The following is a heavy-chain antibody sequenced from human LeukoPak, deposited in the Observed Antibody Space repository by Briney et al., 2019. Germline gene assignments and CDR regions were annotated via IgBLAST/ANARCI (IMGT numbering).Heavy chain of an antibody. Sequence: SETLSLTCTVSGDSITSHYWNWVRQPPGKGLEWIGYIYYTGITKYNPSLTSRVSMSVDTSKNQFFLKMNPVTAADTAVYHCARSVDYFDNTGPHMMFDYWGQGSLVTVSS. D-gene: IGHD3-22*01. CDR2: IYYTGIT. J-gene: IGHJ4*02. CDR3: ARSVDYFDNTGPHMMFDY. CDR1: GDSITSHY. V-gene: IGHV4-59*11.